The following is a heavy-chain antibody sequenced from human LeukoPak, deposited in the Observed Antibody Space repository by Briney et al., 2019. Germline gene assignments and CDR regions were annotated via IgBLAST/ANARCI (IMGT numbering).Heavy chain of an antibody. CDR2: ISGSDNTI. Sequence: GGSLRLSCAASGFTFSDYHMSWIRQAPGKGLEWVSYISGSDNTIYYADSVKGRFTISRDNAKNSLYLQMNSLRAEDTAVYYCARDGGPLDYWGQGTLVTVS. CDR3: ARDGGPLDY. V-gene: IGHV3-11*01. CDR1: GFTFSDYH. J-gene: IGHJ4*02. D-gene: IGHD3-16*01.